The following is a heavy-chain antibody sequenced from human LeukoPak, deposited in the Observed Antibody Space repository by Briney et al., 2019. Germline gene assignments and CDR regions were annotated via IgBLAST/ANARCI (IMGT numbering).Heavy chain of an antibody. CDR3: ARDGEGCTRTNCYEWFHY. D-gene: IGHD2-2*01. Sequence: GGSLRLSCAASGFTFSSYEMNWVRQAPGKGLEWLSYISSSGSTIYYADSVKGRFTISRDNAKNSLYLQMNSLRAEDAAVYYCARDGEGCTRTNCYEWFHYWGKGTLVTVSS. V-gene: IGHV3-48*03. CDR2: ISSSGSTI. J-gene: IGHJ4*02. CDR1: GFTFSSYE.